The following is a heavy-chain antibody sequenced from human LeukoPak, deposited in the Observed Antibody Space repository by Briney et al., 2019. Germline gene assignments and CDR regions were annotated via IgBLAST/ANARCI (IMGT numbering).Heavy chain of an antibody. CDR1: GYTFTEYH. J-gene: IGHJ5*02. D-gene: IGHD2-15*01. CDR3: VRDIAPIGSWWFDP. Sequence: ASVKVSCKASGYTFTEYHMHWLRQAPGLVFEWMGSINPNSGDTYYSPEFRGRVTLTRDTSIKTAYMEMNSLKSDDTAVYYCVRDIAPIGSWWFDPWGQGTLIIVSS. CDR2: INPNSGDT. V-gene: IGHV1-2*02.